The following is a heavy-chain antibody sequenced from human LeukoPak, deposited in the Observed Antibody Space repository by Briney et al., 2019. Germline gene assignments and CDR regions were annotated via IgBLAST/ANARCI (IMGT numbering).Heavy chain of an antibody. D-gene: IGHD3-10*01. Sequence: ASVKVSCKASGGTFSSYAISWVRQAPGQGLEWLGGIILIFGTANYAQKFQGRVTITADESTSTAYMELSSLRSEDTAVYYCAKDPYAQRLNMVRDDDAFDIWGQGTMVTVSS. CDR2: IILIFGTA. J-gene: IGHJ3*02. CDR1: GGTFSSYA. CDR3: AKDPYAQRLNMVRDDDAFDI. V-gene: IGHV1-69*01.